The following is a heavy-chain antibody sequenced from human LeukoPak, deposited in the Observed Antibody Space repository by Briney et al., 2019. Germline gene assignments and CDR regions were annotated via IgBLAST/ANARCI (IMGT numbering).Heavy chain of an antibody. CDR3: ARQLVGAPLDY. V-gene: IGHV4-39*01. D-gene: IGHD1-26*01. Sequence: RSETLSLTCTVSGGSITSSSYYWGWLRQPPGTGLEWFGSIYYNGSTYYNPSLKSRVTISVDTSKNQFSLKLSSVTAADTAVYYCARQLVGAPLDYWGQGTLVTVSS. CDR1: GGSITSSSYY. CDR2: IYYNGST. J-gene: IGHJ4*02.